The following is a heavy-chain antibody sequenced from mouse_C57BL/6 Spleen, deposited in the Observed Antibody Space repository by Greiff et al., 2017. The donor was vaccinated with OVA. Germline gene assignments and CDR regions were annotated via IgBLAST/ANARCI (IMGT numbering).Heavy chain of an antibody. Sequence: QVQLQQPGAELVKPGASVKLSCKASGYTFTSYWMHWVKQRPGQGLEWIGMINPNSGSTNYNEKFKSKATLTVDKSSSTAYMQLSSLTSEDSAVYYCARYSGLYYAMDYWGQGTSVTVSS. CDR2: INPNSGST. J-gene: IGHJ4*01. D-gene: IGHD3-1*01. CDR1: GYTFTSYW. CDR3: ARYSGLYYAMDY. V-gene: IGHV1-64*01.